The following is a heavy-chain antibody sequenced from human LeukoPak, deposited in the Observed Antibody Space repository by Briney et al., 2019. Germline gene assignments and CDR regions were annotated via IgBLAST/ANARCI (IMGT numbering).Heavy chain of an antibody. CDR3: ARQLRYFDWSPPLG. V-gene: IGHV4-39*01. J-gene: IGHJ4*02. CDR1: GGSISSSSYY. CDR2: IYYSGST. D-gene: IGHD3-9*01. Sequence: SETLSLTCTVSGGSISSSSYYWGWIRQPPGKGLEWIGSIYYSGSTYYNPSLKSRVTISVDTSKNQFSLKLSSVTAADTAVYYCARQLRYFDWSPPLGWGQGTLVTVSS.